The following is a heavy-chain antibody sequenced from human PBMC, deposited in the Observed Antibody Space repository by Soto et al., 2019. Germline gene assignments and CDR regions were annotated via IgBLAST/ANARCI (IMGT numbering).Heavy chain of an antibody. J-gene: IGHJ3*02. Sequence: GGSLRLSCAASGVTLCNAWMSGVRKAPGKGLEWVGRIKSKTDGGTTDYAAPVKGRFTISRDDSKNTLYLQMNSLKTEDTAVYYCTTGTWDIVLMVSQLRKVDAFDIWGQGTMVTVSS. CDR3: TTGTWDIVLMVSQLRKVDAFDI. CDR2: IKSKTDGGTT. V-gene: IGHV3-15*01. D-gene: IGHD2-8*01. CDR1: GVTLCNAW.